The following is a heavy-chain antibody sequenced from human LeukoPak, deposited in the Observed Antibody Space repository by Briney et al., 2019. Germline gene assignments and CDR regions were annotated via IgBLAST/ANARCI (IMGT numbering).Heavy chain of an antibody. CDR2: INPNSGGT. J-gene: IGHJ4*02. CDR1: GYTFTGYY. D-gene: IGHD2-15*01. Sequence: ASVKVSCKASGYTFTGYYMHWVRQAPGQGLEWMGWINPNSGGTNYAQKFQGRVTMTRDTSISTAYMELSRLRSDDTAVYYCASSRPGYCSVGSCFFDYWGQGTLVTVSS. CDR3: ASSRPGYCSVGSCFFDY. V-gene: IGHV1-2*02.